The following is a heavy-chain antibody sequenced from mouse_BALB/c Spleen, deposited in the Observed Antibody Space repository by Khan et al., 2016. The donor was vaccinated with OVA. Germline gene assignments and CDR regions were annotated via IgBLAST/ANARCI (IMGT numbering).Heavy chain of an antibody. CDR3: ARGYDFFAY. V-gene: IGHV1-26*01. J-gene: IGHJ3*01. D-gene: IGHD2-14*01. CDR1: GYSFTLYY. Sequence: VQLQQSGPDLVKPGASVKISCKASGYSFTLYYMTWVKQSHGKSLEWIGRVNPNTGGSDYNQEFKGKAILTVDKSSNTAYMELHSLTSEDSAVYFCARGYDFFAYWGQGTLVTVSA. CDR2: VNPNTGGS.